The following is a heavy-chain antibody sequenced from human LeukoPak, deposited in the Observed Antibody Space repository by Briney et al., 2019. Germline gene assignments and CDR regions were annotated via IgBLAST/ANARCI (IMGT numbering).Heavy chain of an antibody. V-gene: IGHV4-39*07. CDR1: GGSVSSGSYY. D-gene: IGHD6-19*01. J-gene: IGHJ4*02. CDR3: ATLLPSYSSGWTMDDY. Sequence: PSETLSLTCTVSGGSVSSGSYYWSWIRQPPGKGLEWIGEIYHSGSTNYNPSLKSRVTISVDKSKNQFSLKLSSVTAADTAVYYCATLLPSYSSGWTMDDYWGQGTLVTVSS. CDR2: IYHSGST.